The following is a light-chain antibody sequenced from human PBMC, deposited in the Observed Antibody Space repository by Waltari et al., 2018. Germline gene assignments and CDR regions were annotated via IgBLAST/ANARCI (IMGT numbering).Light chain of an antibody. Sequence: QSVLTQPPSVSAAPGQKVTISCSGTSLHIGNNYVSWYQQLPGTAPKLLSYDNNKRHSGIPDRFSGSKSGTSATLGITGLQTEDEADYYCGTWDSSLNIGVFGGGTKVTVL. J-gene: IGLJ3*02. CDR1: SLHIGNNY. V-gene: IGLV1-51*01. CDR3: GTWDSSLNIGV. CDR2: DNN.